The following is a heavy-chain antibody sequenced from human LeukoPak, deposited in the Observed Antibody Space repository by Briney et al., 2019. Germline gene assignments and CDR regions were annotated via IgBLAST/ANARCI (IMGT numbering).Heavy chain of an antibody. D-gene: IGHD3-16*01. CDR3: AGVEGGDWFDP. CDR2: LRYDVITK. CDR1: GFTFSSYG. Sequence: GGXLRLSCAASGFTFSSYGMHWVRQAPGKGVEGVSFLRYDVITKSYPDSLKGPFTISRDNPKNTLYLQMNSLRPEDTAVYYCAGVEGGDWFDPWGQGTLVTVSS. V-gene: IGHV3-30*02. J-gene: IGHJ5*02.